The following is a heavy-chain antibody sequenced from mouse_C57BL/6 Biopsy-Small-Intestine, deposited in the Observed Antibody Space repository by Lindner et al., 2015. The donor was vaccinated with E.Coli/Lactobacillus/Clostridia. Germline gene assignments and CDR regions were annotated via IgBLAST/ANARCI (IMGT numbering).Heavy chain of an antibody. D-gene: IGHD4-1*01. CDR2: IRSKSSNYAT. CDR3: VRERGTGTWFDY. J-gene: IGHJ2*01. V-gene: IGHV10-3*01. Sequence: VQLQESGGGLVQPKGSLKLSCAASGFTFNTYAMHWVRQAPGKGLEWVARIRSKSSNYATYYADSVKDRFIISRDDSQSMLYLQMNNLKTEDTAMYYCVRERGTGTWFDYWGQGTTLTVSS. CDR1: GFTFNTYA.